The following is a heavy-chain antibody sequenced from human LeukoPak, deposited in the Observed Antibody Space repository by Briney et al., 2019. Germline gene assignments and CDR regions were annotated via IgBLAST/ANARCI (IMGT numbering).Heavy chain of an antibody. CDR3: AKGSPLDLGDGESYYYGMGV. CDR1: GFTFSSYA. J-gene: IGHJ6*02. CDR2: ISSSGGST. D-gene: IGHD3-10*01. V-gene: IGHV3-23*01. Sequence: GGSLRLSCAASGFTFSSYAMSWVRQAPGKGLEWVSGISSSGGSTYYADSVKGRFTISRDSSKHMLFLQMSSLRAEDTAVYYCAKGSPLDLGDGESYYYGMGVWGQGTTVTVSS.